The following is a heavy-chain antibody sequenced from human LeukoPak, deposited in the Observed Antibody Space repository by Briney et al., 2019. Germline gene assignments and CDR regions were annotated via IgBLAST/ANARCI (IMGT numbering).Heavy chain of an antibody. D-gene: IGHD3-3*01. CDR2: VYNSGST. J-gene: IGHJ2*01. Sequence: SQTLSLTCTVSGGSISSGLYWRSWIRQHPGKGLEWIGYVYNSGSTYYSPSLRSRLSMSVDTSKNQFSLNLRSVTAADTAVYSCARAILTASGSVWYFDLWGRGTLVTVSS. CDR1: GGSISSGLYW. V-gene: IGHV4-31*03. CDR3: ARAILTASGSVWYFDL.